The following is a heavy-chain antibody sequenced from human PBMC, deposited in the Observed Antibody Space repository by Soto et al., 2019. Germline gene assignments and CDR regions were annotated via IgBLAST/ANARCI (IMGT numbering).Heavy chain of an antibody. D-gene: IGHD2-8*01. CDR2: INPEGGET. CDR1: GYTFTRLS. V-gene: IGHV1-24*01. CDR3: AGDIVPKVYFFGGHYAFDV. J-gene: IGHJ3*01. Sequence: GASVKVSCKVSGYTFTRLSIHWVRQAPGKGLEWMGWINPEGGETIYAQKLQGRVTMTADTSTDTAYMELSSLRSDDTAVYYCAGDIVPKVYFFGGHYAFDVWGKGTTVTVSS.